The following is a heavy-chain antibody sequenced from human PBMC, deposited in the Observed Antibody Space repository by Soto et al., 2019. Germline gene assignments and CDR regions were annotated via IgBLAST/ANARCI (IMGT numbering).Heavy chain of an antibody. CDR2: ISYDASAS. V-gene: IGHV3-30-3*01. CDR1: GITFSAYA. CDR3: VRDYNDGSGRFDY. Sequence: QVQLVESGGGVVQPGTSLRLSCAASGITFSAYALHWVRQAPGKGLERVARISYDASASSNADSVKGRFTISRDNSRSTLYLQMNSLRTEDTAIYYCVRDYNDGSGRFDYWGQGALVTVSS. J-gene: IGHJ4*02. D-gene: IGHD3-22*01.